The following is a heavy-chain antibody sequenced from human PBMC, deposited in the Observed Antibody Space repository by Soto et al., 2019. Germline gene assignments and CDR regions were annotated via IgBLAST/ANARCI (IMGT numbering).Heavy chain of an antibody. Sequence: SETLSLTCTVSGGSISSYYWSWIRQPPGKGLEWIGYIYYSGSTNYNPSLKSRVTISVDTSKNQFSLKLSSVTAADTAVFFCARRVDYVWGSYRYSPYFDYWGQGTLVTVSS. J-gene: IGHJ4*02. V-gene: IGHV4-59*08. CDR3: ARRVDYVWGSYRYSPYFDY. CDR1: GGSISSYY. CDR2: IYYSGST. D-gene: IGHD3-16*02.